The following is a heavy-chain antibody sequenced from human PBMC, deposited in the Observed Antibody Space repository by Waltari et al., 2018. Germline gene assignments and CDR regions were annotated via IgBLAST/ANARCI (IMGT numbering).Heavy chain of an antibody. J-gene: IGHJ5*02. Sequence: EVQLLESGGGLVQPGGSLRLSCAASGFTFSSYAMSWVRQAPGRGREWVSAIGGSGGSTYKADSVKGRFTSSIDNSKNTLYLQMNSPRAEDTAVYYFAKDPITVAGTIGWFDPWGQGTLVTVSS. CDR1: GFTFSSYA. D-gene: IGHD6-19*01. CDR3: AKDPITVAGTIGWFDP. CDR2: IGGSGGST. V-gene: IGHV3-23*01.